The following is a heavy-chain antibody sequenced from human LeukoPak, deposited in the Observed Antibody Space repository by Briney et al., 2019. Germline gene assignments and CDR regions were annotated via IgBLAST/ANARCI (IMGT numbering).Heavy chain of an antibody. CDR1: GFTLSSYS. D-gene: IGHD6-19*01. CDR3: AKVYSAGWYPGYFDY. Sequence: PGGSLRLSCAASGFTLSSYSMTWVRQAPGKGLEWVSSISSSSSYIYYADSVKGRFTISRDNARNSLYLQMNSLRLEDTAVYCCAKVYSAGWYPGYFDYWGQGTLVTVSS. J-gene: IGHJ4*02. V-gene: IGHV3-21*01. CDR2: ISSSSSYI.